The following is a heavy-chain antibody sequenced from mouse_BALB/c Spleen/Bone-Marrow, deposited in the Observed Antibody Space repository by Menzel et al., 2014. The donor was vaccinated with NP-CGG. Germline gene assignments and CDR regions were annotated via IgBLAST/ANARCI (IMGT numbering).Heavy chain of an antibody. CDR1: GFTFSDFY. D-gene: IGHD2-10*02. V-gene: IGHV7-1*02. J-gene: IGHJ3*01. CDR2: SRNKAKHYTT. CDR3: ARDVGYGNYFVY. Sequence: DVKLQESGGGLVQPGDSLRLSCATSGFTFSDFYMEWVRQPPGKRLEWIAASRNKAKHYTTEYSASVKGRFIVSRDTSQSILYLRMNALRAEDTAIYYCARDVGYGNYFVYWGQGTLVTVSA.